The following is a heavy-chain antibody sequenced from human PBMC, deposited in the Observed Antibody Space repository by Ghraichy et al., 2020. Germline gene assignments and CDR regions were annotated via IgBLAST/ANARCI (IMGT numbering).Heavy chain of an antibody. CDR1: GGSINNYY. V-gene: IGHV4-59*01. CDR3: ARGVGGAPNNFDY. CDR2: IYSSGTT. D-gene: IGHD3-16*01. J-gene: IGHJ4*02. Sequence: SETLSLTCTVSGGSINNYYWSWIRQPPGNGLEWIGYIYSSGTTNYNPSLKSRVTMSVDTSKNQFSLKLTSMTSADTAVYYCARGVGGAPNNFDYWGQGTLVTVSS.